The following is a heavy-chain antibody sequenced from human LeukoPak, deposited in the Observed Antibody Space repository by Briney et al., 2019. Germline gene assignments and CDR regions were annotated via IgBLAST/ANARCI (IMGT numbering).Heavy chain of an antibody. CDR1: GGSFSDYL. Sequence: PSETLSLTCAVYGGSFSDYLWTWIRQTPGKGLEWIGDITHSGSTNYNPSLTSRVTISVDTSKNQFSLKLTSVTAADTAVYYCARGAPGYWGQGTLVTVSS. V-gene: IGHV4-34*01. CDR2: ITHSGST. J-gene: IGHJ4*02. CDR3: ARGAPGY.